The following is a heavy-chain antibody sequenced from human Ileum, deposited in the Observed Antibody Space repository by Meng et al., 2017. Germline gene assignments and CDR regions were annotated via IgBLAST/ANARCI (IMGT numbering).Heavy chain of an antibody. Sequence: GSLRLSCTVSGGSMSGYYWNWIRQSPVTGLEWIGYVFYSGSPNYNPSFRSRVTISVDTSKNQFSLKLSSMTPADTAIYYCARDQGRTGNHFDHWGQGTLVTVSS. CDR1: GGSMSGYY. CDR3: ARDQGRTGNHFDH. J-gene: IGHJ4*02. V-gene: IGHV4-59*01. CDR2: VFYSGSP.